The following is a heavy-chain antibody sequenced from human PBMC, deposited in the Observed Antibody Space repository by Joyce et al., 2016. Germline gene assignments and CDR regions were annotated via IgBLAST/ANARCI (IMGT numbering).Heavy chain of an antibody. J-gene: IGHJ3*02. V-gene: IGHV1-69*01. CDR2: IIPILGAP. CDR3: ARSIGGGSDAFDI. Sequence: QVQLVQSGAEVKKPGSSVKVSCKASGGTFNNYTFNWVRQAPGQGLEWMGGIIPILGAPNYAQRFQGRLTITAEGSTSTACMELSSLRSDDTAVYYCARSIGGGSDAFDIWGQGTMVTVSS. D-gene: IGHD2-15*01. CDR1: GGTFNNYT.